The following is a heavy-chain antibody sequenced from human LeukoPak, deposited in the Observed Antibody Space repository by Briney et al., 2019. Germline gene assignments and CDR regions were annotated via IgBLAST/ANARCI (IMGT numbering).Heavy chain of an antibody. CDR1: GYTFTGYY. CDR2: INPNSGGT. J-gene: IGHJ4*02. D-gene: IGHD3-3*01. Sequence: ASVKVSCKASGYTFTGYYVHWVRQAPGQGLEWMGWINPNSGGTNYAQKFQGRVTMTRDTSISTAYMELSRLRSDDTAVCYCARDMEDFWSVPIGYFDYWGQGTLVTVSS. CDR3: ARDMEDFWSVPIGYFDY. V-gene: IGHV1-2*02.